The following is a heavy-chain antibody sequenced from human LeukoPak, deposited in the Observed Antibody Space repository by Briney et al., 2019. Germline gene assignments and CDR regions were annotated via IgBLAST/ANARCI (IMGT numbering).Heavy chain of an antibody. D-gene: IGHD4-17*01. Sequence: GASVKVSCKASGYTFTGYYMHWVRQAPGQGLEWMGWINPNSGGTNYAQKFQGRVTMTSDTSISTAYMELSRLRFGDTAVYYCARPRDYGDYDAFDIWGQGTMVTVSS. CDR1: GYTFTGYY. J-gene: IGHJ3*02. V-gene: IGHV1-2*02. CDR2: INPNSGGT. CDR3: ARPRDYGDYDAFDI.